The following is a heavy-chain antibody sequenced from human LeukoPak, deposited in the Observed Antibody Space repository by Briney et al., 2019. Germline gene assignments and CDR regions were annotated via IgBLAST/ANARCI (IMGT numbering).Heavy chain of an antibody. D-gene: IGHD4-17*01. CDR2: FDPEDGET. CDR1: GYTLTELS. V-gene: IGHV1-24*01. CDR3: ATGNGASFDY. Sequence: ASVKVSCKVSGYTLTELSMHWVRQAPGKGRAWMGGFDPEDGETIYAQKFQGRVTMTEDTSTDTAYMELSSLRSEDTAVYYCATGNGASFDYWGQGTLVTVSS. J-gene: IGHJ4*02.